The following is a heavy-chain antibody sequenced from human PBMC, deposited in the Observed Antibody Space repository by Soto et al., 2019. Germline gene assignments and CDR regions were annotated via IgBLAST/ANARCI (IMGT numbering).Heavy chain of an antibody. CDR1: GYTFTSYA. J-gene: IGHJ6*02. V-gene: IGHV1-3*01. CDR2: INAGNGNT. D-gene: IGHD3-22*01. Sequence: ASVKVSCKASGYTFTSYAMHWVRQAPGQRLEWMGWINAGNGNTKYSQKFQGRVTITRDTSASTAYMELSSLRSEDTAVYYCARDATADYYDSSGYYYYYCYPGMDVWGQGTTVTVSS. CDR3: ARDATADYYDSSGYYYYYCYPGMDV.